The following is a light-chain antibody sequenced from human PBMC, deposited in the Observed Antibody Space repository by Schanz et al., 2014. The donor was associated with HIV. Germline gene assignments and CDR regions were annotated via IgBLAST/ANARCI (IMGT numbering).Light chain of an antibody. CDR3: QQYSSHSPFT. Sequence: DIQMTQSPSTLPASVGDRVTITCRASQSVSYWLAWYQQRPGKAPKLLIYDVSTLQGGVPSRFSGSGSGTAFTLTISSLQPNDLATYYCQQYSSHSPFTFGQGTKLEI. V-gene: IGKV1-5*01. CDR1: QSVSYW. CDR2: DVS. J-gene: IGKJ2*01.